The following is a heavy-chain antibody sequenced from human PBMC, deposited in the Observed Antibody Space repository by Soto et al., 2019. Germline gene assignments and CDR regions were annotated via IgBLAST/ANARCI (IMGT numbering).Heavy chain of an antibody. CDR3: ARSEIRTYYDFWSVYSNWFDP. CDR2: MNPNSGNT. J-gene: IGHJ5*02. CDR1: GYTFTSYD. D-gene: IGHD3-3*01. Sequence: QVQLVQSGAEVKKPGASVKVSCKASGYTFTSYDINWVRQATGQGLEWMGWMNPNSGNTGYAQKFQGRVTMTRNTTISTADMELSSLRSEDTAVHYCARSEIRTYYDFWSVYSNWFDPWRQGTLVTVSS. V-gene: IGHV1-8*01.